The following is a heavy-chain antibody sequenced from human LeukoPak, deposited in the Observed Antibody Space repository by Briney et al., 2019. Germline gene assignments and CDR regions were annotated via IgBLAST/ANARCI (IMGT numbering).Heavy chain of an antibody. CDR3: ARPRRGSSWYDY. V-gene: IGHV1-2*06. J-gene: IGHJ4*02. D-gene: IGHD6-13*01. Sequence: ASVKVSCKASGYTFTGYYMHWVRQAPGQGLEWMGRINPNSGGTNYAQKFQGRVTMTRDASISTAYMELSRLRSDDTAEYYCARPRRGSSWYDYWGQGTLVTVSS. CDR1: GYTFTGYY. CDR2: INPNSGGT.